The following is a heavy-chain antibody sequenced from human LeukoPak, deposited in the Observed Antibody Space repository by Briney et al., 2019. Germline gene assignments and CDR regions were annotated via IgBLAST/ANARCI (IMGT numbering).Heavy chain of an antibody. CDR1: GGSISSSSYY. D-gene: IGHD6-19*01. CDR2: IYYSGST. Sequence: PSETLSLTCTVSGGSISSSSYYWGWIRQPPGKGLEWIGSIYYSGSTYYNPSLKSRVTISVDTSKNQFSLKLSSVTAADTAVYYCARGSEGLSVAGTGDWFDPWGQGTLVTVSS. CDR3: ARGSEGLSVAGTGDWFDP. V-gene: IGHV4-39*07. J-gene: IGHJ5*02.